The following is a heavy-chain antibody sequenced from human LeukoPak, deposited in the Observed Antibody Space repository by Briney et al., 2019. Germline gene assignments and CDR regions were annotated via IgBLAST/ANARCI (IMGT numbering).Heavy chain of an antibody. CDR3: AKDGSCSSTSCYLGY. Sequence: PGGSLRLSCAASGFTFSSYAMSWVRQAPGKGLEWVSAISGSGGSTYYADSVKGRFSISRDNSKNTLYLQMNSLRAEDTAVYYCAKDGSCSSTSCYLGYWGQGTLVTVSS. D-gene: IGHD2-2*01. CDR1: GFTFSSYA. V-gene: IGHV3-23*01. CDR2: ISGSGGST. J-gene: IGHJ4*02.